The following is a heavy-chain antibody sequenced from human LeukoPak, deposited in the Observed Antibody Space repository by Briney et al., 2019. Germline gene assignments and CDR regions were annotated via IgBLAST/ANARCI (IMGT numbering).Heavy chain of an antibody. CDR1: GFTFSNYA. J-gene: IGHJ4*02. V-gene: IGHV3-23*01. CDR3: AKDPTHYRVWDDYDSTVLSY. Sequence: PGGSLRLSCAAPGFTFSNYAMRWVRQAPGKGLEWVSGISGSGDSTYYADSVKGRFTISRDNSKNTLYLQMNSLRAADTAVYYCAKDPTHYRVWDDYDSTVLSYWGQGTLVTVSS. CDR2: ISGSGDST. D-gene: IGHD3-22*01.